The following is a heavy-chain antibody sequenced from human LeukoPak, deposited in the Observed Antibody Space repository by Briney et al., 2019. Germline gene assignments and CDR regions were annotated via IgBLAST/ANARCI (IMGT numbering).Heavy chain of an antibody. V-gene: IGHV1-8*01. CDR1: GYTFTSCD. D-gene: IGHD6-19*01. CDR3: TRGSSGRRDN. Sequence: GASVKVSCKASGYTFTSCDINWVRQATGQGLEWMGWMNPNSGNTGYGQSFQGRITMTRGISIGTAYMELSNLTSEDTAIYYCTRGSSGRRDNWGQGTLVTVSA. CDR2: MNPNSGNT. J-gene: IGHJ4*02.